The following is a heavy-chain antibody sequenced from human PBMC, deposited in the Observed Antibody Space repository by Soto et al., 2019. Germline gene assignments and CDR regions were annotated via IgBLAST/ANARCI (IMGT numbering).Heavy chain of an antibody. CDR1: GGSISSGGYY. J-gene: IGHJ6*02. CDR2: IYYSGST. CDR3: AIEAAEYYYYGMDV. V-gene: IGHV4-31*03. D-gene: IGHD6-13*01. Sequence: QVQLQESGPGLVKPSQTLSLTCTVSGGSISSGGYYWSWIRQHPGKGLEWIGYIYYSGSTYYTPSLKSRVTISVDTSKNQFSLKLSSVTAADTAVYYCAIEAAEYYYYGMDVWGQGTTVTVSS.